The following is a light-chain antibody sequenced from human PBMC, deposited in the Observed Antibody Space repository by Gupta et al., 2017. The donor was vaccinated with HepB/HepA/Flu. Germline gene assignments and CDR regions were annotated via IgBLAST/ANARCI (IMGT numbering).Light chain of an antibody. J-gene: IGLJ2*01. Sequence: QSALTQPASVSGSPGQSITISCTATSNDFGDFNYVSWYQIHPGQAPKLFISDVSNRPSGVSNRSSGSKSGNTASLTISGLQSEDEADYDCSSFTYTTPLVVFGGGTRLTVL. CDR1: SNDFGDFNY. CDR2: DVS. CDR3: SSFTYTTPLVV. V-gene: IGLV2-14*03.